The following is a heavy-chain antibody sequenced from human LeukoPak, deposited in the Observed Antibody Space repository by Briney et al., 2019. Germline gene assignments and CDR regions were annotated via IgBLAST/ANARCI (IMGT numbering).Heavy chain of an antibody. CDR2: ISGSSSTI. J-gene: IGHJ5*02. D-gene: IGHD2-15*01. CDR1: GFSFSSYS. CDR3: VRDYCSGGSCYESKWFDP. V-gene: IGHV3-48*01. Sequence: GGSLRLSCAASGFSFSSYSMNWVRQAPGKGLEWGSYISGSSSTIYYADSVKGRFTVSRDNSKNTLFLQMNSLRAEDTAVYFCVRDYCSGGSCYESKWFDPWGQGTLVTVSS.